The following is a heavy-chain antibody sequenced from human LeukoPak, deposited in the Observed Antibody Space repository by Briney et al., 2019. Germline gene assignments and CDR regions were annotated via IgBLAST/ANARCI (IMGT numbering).Heavy chain of an antibody. CDR3: ARDDYYGKTTYYYYYGMDV. Sequence: GGSLRLSCAASGFTFSSYGMHWVRQAPGKGLEWVAVIWYDGSNKYYADSVKGRFTISRDNSKNTLYLQMNSLRAEDTAVYYCARDDYYGKTTYYYYYGMDVWGQGTTVTVSS. CDR1: GFTFSSYG. CDR2: IWYDGSNK. V-gene: IGHV3-33*01. J-gene: IGHJ6*02. D-gene: IGHD3-10*01.